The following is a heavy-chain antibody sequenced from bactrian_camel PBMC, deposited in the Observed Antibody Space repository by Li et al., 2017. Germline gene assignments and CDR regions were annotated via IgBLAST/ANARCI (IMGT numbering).Heavy chain of an antibody. CDR1: GFTFDGSD. CDR2: ISSDGMT. Sequence: HVQLVESGGDLVKPGAALRLSCTASGFTFDGSDMEWYRQRPGNECELVARISSDGMTYYPDAVKGRFTISQDNAPKTVYLQMNNLKSEDTALYYCAKALGGGNYYTGEYNYWGQGTQVTVS. V-gene: IGHV3S60*01. J-gene: IGHJ4*01. D-gene: IGHD2*01. CDR3: AKALGGGNYYTGEYNY.